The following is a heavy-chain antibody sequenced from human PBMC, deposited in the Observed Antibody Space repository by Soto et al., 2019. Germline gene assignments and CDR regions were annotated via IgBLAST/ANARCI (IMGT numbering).Heavy chain of an antibody. D-gene: IGHD3-9*01. CDR2: INHSGST. CDR3: AGGSKGGLGRPFDY. J-gene: IGHJ4*02. Sequence: QVQLQQWGAGLLKPSETLSLTCAVYGGSFSGYYWRWIRQPPGKGLGWIGEINHSGSTNYNPSLESRVTISVDASKSQFSLTLSFVTAADTDVYDCAGGSKGGLGRPFDYWGQGTLVTVSS. V-gene: IGHV4-34*01. CDR1: GGSFSGYY.